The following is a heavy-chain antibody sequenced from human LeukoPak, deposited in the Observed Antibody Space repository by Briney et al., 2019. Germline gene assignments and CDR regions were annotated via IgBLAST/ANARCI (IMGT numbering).Heavy chain of an antibody. Sequence: ASVKVSCKASGYTFTGYYMHWVRQAPGQGLEWMGWINPNSGGTNYAQKFQGRVTMTRDTSISSAYMELNRLRSDDTAVYYCARDSGERGSRSYLIAYWGQGTLATVSS. V-gene: IGHV1-2*02. CDR3: ARDSGERGSRSYLIAY. CDR1: GYTFTGYY. D-gene: IGHD3-10*01. J-gene: IGHJ4*02. CDR2: INPNSGGT.